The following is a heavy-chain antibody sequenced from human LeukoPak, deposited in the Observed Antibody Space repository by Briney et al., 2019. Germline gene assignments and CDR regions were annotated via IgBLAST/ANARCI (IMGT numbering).Heavy chain of an antibody. V-gene: IGHV4-4*07. D-gene: IGHD2-15*01. CDR3: ARGRGYCSGGSCYFDY. CDR2: IYSSGST. Sequence: SETLSLTCTVSGGSISSYYWSWIRQPAGQGLQWIGRIYSSGSTNYNPSLKSRVTMSVDTSKNQFSLNLSSVTAADTAVYYCARGRGYCSGGSCYFDYWGQGTLVTVSS. J-gene: IGHJ4*02. CDR1: GGSISSYY.